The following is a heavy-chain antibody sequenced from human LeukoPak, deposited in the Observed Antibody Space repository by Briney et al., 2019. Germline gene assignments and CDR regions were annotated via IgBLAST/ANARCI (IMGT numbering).Heavy chain of an antibody. CDR3: ARDVHGDYGSGWFDP. CDR2: IMPLFGTA. Sequence: GASVKVSCKTSGGTFNNSAISWVRQAPGQGLEWLGGIMPLFGTAGYAQKFQGRVTITKDVSTRTFYLELTSLTSDDTAVYYCARDVHGDYGSGWFDPWGQGTLVSVSS. D-gene: IGHD4-17*01. CDR1: GGTFNNSA. J-gene: IGHJ5*02. V-gene: IGHV1-69*05.